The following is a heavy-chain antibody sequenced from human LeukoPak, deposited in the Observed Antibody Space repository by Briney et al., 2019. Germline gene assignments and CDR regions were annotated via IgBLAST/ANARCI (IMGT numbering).Heavy chain of an antibody. Sequence: GGSLRLSCAASGFSFSTYWMTWVRQAPGKGLEWVANIKPDASDKHYVDSVKGRSTISRDNAKNSLFLQMNSLGFEDTAVYYCARGITGTSPGYWGQGTLVTVSS. V-gene: IGHV3-7*01. CDR1: GFSFSTYW. CDR3: ARGITGTSPGY. J-gene: IGHJ4*02. CDR2: IKPDASDK. D-gene: IGHD1-7*01.